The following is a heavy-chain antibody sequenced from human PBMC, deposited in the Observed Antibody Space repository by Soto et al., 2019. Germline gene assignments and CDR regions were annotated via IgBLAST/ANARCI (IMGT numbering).Heavy chain of an antibody. CDR1: GFTVSSNY. V-gene: IGHV3-53*01. D-gene: IGHD1-7*01. CDR3: AKGNSWSPALVLDI. Sequence: GGSLRLSCAASGFTVSSNYMSWVRQAPGKGLEWVSVIYSGGSTYYADSVKGRFTISRDSSKNTLYLQMNSLRAEDTAVYYCAKGNSWSPALVLDIWGQGTMVTVSS. CDR2: IYSGGST. J-gene: IGHJ3*02.